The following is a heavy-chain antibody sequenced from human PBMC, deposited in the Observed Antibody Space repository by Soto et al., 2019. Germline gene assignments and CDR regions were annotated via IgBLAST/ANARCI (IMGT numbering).Heavy chain of an antibody. D-gene: IGHD5-12*01. CDR3: ARGGWLQSPTAFDY. Sequence: SQTLSLTCAICGDSVSSNSAAWNWIRQSPSRGLEWLGRTYYRSKWYNDYAVSVKSRITINPDTSKNQFSLQLNSVTPEDTAVYYCARGGWLQSPTAFDYWGQGTLVTVFS. V-gene: IGHV6-1*01. CDR2: TYYRSKWYN. CDR1: GDSVSSNSAA. J-gene: IGHJ4*02.